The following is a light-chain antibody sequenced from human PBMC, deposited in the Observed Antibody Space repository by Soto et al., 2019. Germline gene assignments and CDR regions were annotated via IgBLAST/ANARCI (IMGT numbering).Light chain of an antibody. Sequence: QSVLTQPPSASGTPGQRVTISCSGSSSNIGSNTVNWYRQLPGTAPKLLIYRNDQLPSGVPDRFSGSKSGTSASLAISGLQSGDEADYYCATWDDSLNGVVFGGGTKVTVL. V-gene: IGLV1-44*01. CDR3: ATWDDSLNGVV. CDR1: SSNIGSNT. CDR2: RND. J-gene: IGLJ2*01.